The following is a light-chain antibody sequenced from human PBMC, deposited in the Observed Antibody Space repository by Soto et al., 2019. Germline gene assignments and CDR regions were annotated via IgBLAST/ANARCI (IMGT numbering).Light chain of an antibody. CDR2: KAS. CDR3: QHYYNTPPT. J-gene: IGKJ4*01. Sequence: DIQLTQSPSTLSGSVGDRATITCRASQTISSWLAWYQQRPGKAPKLLIYKASTLKSGVPSRFRGSGSGTEFTLTISSLQAEDVAVYYCQHYYNTPPTFGGGTKVYIK. V-gene: IGKV1-5*03. CDR1: QTISSW.